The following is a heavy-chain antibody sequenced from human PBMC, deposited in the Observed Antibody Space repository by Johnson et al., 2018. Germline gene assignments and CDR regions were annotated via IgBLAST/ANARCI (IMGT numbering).Heavy chain of an antibody. J-gene: IGHJ3*02. CDR3: ARDYGSGWPPDAFDI. Sequence: VQLVESGGGVVQPGKSLRLSCEASGFTFSSYGMHWVRQAPGKGLEWVAVISYDGSNKYYADSVKGRFTISRDNSKNTLYLQMNSLRAEDTAVYYCARDYGSGWPPDAFDIWGQGTMVTVSS. D-gene: IGHD6-19*01. CDR2: ISYDGSNK. CDR1: GFTFSSYG. V-gene: IGHV3-30*03.